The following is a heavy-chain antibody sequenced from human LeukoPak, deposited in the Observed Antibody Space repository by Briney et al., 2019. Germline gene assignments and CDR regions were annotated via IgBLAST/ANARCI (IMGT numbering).Heavy chain of an antibody. CDR1: GGSISSGDYY. CDR3: ARGPVSHDFDY. Sequence: PSETLSLTCTVPGGSISSGDYYWSWIRQPPGKGLEWIGYIYYSGSTYYNPSLKSRVTISVDTSKNQFSLKLSSVTAADTAVYYCARGPVSHDFDYWGQGTLVTVSS. CDR2: IYYSGST. V-gene: IGHV4-30-4*01. D-gene: IGHD2-8*01. J-gene: IGHJ4*02.